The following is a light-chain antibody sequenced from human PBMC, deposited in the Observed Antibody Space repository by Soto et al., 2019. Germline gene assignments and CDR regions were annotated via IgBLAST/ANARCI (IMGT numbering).Light chain of an antibody. V-gene: IGKV3-20*01. CDR2: GAS. CDR1: QSVSTRS. CDR3: QQYDSSPRT. Sequence: EIVLTQSPGTLSLSPGERATLSCRASQSVSTRSLAWYQQKPGQAPRLLISGASSRAADIPDRFSGSGSGTDFTLTIHRLEPEDFAVYHCQQYDSSPRTFGQGTKVE. J-gene: IGKJ1*01.